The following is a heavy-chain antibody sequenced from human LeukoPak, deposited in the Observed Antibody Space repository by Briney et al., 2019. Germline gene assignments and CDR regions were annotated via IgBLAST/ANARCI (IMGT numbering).Heavy chain of an antibody. J-gene: IGHJ6*02. CDR2: ISGSGGST. Sequence: GGSLRLSCAASGFTFSSYAMSWVRQAPGKGLEWVSAISGSGGSTYYADSAKGRFTISRDNAKNSLYLQMNSLRAEDTAVYYCARAGYSSSWQYYYGMDVWGQGTTVTVSS. CDR3: ARAGYSSSWQYYYGMDV. D-gene: IGHD6-13*01. CDR1: GFTFSSYA. V-gene: IGHV3-23*01.